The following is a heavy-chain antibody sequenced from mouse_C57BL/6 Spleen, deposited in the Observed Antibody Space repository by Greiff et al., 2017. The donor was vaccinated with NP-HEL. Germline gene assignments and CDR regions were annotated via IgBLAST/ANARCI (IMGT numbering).Heavy chain of an antibody. CDR2: INPNNGGT. J-gene: IGHJ3*01. CDR1: GYTFTDYY. Sequence: EVQLQQSGPELVKPGASVKISCKASGYTFTDYYMNWVKQSHGKSLEWIGDINPNNGGTSYNQKFKGKATLTVDKSSSTAYMELRSLTSEDSAVYYCAREGDDDEDQAWFAYWGQGTLVTVSA. D-gene: IGHD2-4*01. CDR3: AREGDDDEDQAWFAY. V-gene: IGHV1-26*01.